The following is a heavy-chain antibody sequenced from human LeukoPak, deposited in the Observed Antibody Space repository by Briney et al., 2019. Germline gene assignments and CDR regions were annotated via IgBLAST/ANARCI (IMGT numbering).Heavy chain of an antibody. CDR2: INPNSGGT. CDR1: GYTFTGHY. J-gene: IGHJ4*02. D-gene: IGHD2-2*02. V-gene: IGHV1-2*02. Sequence: ASVKVSCKASGYTFTGHYMHWVRQAPGQGLEWMGWINPNSGGTNYAQKFQGRVTMTRDTSISTAYMELSRLRSDDTAVYYCARDLLGYCSSTSCNIDYWGQGTLVTVSS. CDR3: ARDLLGYCSSTSCNIDY.